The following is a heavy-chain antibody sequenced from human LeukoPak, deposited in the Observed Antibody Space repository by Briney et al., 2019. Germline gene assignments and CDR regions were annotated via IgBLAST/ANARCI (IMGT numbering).Heavy chain of an antibody. CDR1: GFTFRTYW. J-gene: IGHJ4*02. Sequence: GGSLRLSCAASGFTFRTYWMHWVRHAPGKGLVWVSRISGDGRSTSYAGFVKGRFTISRDNAKNTLYLQIHSLRADDTAVYYCAALYYDPAYWGQGTLVTVSS. CDR2: ISGDGRST. D-gene: IGHD3-22*01. CDR3: AALYYDPAY. V-gene: IGHV3-74*01.